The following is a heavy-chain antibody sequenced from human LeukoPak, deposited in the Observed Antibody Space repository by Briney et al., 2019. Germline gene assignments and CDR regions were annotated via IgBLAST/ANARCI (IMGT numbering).Heavy chain of an antibody. CDR1: GFTFDDYA. V-gene: IGHV3-9*01. CDR2: ISWNSGSI. D-gene: IGHD3-9*01. Sequence: GRSLRLSCAASGFTFDDYAMHWVRQAAGKGLEWVSGISWNSGSIGYADSVKGRFTISRDNAKNSLYLQMNSLRAEDTALYYCAKDKDDILTGYYTYWGQGTLVTVSS. CDR3: AKDKDDILTGYYTY. J-gene: IGHJ4*02.